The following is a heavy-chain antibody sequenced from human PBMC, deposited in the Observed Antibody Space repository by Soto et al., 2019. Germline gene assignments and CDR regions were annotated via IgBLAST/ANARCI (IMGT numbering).Heavy chain of an antibody. D-gene: IGHD3-16*01. V-gene: IGHV3-30*03. CDR2: ISYDGSNK. CDR3: MSPNLGY. CDR1: GFTFSSYG. Sequence: GGSLRLSCAASGFTFSSYGMHWVRQAPGKGLEWVAVISYDGSNKYYADSVKGRFTISRDNSKNTLYLQMNSLRAEDTAVYYCMSPNLGYWGQGTLVTVSS. J-gene: IGHJ4*02.